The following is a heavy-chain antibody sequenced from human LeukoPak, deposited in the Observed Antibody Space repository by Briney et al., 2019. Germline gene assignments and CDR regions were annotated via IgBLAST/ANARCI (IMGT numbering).Heavy chain of an antibody. D-gene: IGHD2-2*01. V-gene: IGHV1-69*13. J-gene: IGHJ6*03. CDR2: IIPIFGTA. CDR3: AVVPGYYYYYYMDV. CDR1: GGTFSSYA. Sequence: ASVKVSCKASGGTFSSYAISWVRQAPGQGLEWMGGIIPIFGTANYAQKFQGRVTITADESTSTAYMELSSLRSEDTAVYYCAVVPGYYYYYYMDVWGKGTTVTVSS.